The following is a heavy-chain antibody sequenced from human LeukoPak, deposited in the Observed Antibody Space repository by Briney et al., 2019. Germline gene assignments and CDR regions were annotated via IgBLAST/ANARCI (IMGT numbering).Heavy chain of an antibody. J-gene: IGHJ4*02. CDR2: VSHDGNNK. Sequence: GRSLRLSCEASGFNFNVYIMYWVRQAPGKGLGWVAVVSHDGNNKSFADSVKGRFTISRDNSKSTVYLQMNNLRREDTGVYCCAREAFSSRWNWGQGTLVTVSS. D-gene: IGHD6-13*01. CDR1: GFNFNVYI. CDR3: AREAFSSRWN. V-gene: IGHV3-30*01.